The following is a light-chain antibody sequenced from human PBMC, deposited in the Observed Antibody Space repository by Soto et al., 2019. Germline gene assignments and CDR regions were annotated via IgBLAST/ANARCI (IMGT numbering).Light chain of an antibody. J-gene: IGKJ2*01. Sequence: EIVITQAPATLSVSPGERATLSCRASQSIDANLAWYQHKPGQAPRLLVYGASTRATGIPARFSGSRSGTEFTLTISSLQSEDFAIYYCQQYKNWPPYTFGQGTKVDIK. CDR3: QQYKNWPPYT. V-gene: IGKV3-15*01. CDR2: GAS. CDR1: QSIDAN.